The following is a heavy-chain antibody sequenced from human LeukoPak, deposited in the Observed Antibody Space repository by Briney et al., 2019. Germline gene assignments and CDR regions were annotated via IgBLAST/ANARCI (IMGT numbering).Heavy chain of an antibody. V-gene: IGHV1-2*02. Sequence: ASVKVSCKASGYTFTGYYMHWVRQAPGQGLEWMGWINPNSGGTNYAQKLQGRVTMTTDTSTSTAYMELRSLRSDDTAVYYCARDWVGYGGNFDYWGQGTLVTVSS. D-gene: IGHD4-23*01. J-gene: IGHJ4*02. CDR3: ARDWVGYGGNFDY. CDR1: GYTFTGYY. CDR2: INPNSGGT.